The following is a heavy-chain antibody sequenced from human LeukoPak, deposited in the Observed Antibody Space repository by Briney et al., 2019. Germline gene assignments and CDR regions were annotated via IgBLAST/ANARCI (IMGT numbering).Heavy chain of an antibody. CDR2: INPSGGST. Sequence: ASVKVSCKASGYTFTSYYMHWVRQAPGQGLEWMGIINPSGGSTSYAQKFQGRVTMTRDTSTSTVYMELSSLRSEDTAVYYCARRAVGNSRYYSMDVWGKGTTVTVSS. V-gene: IGHV1-46*01. D-gene: IGHD6-19*01. CDR1: GYTFTSYY. J-gene: IGHJ6*03. CDR3: ARRAVGNSRYYSMDV.